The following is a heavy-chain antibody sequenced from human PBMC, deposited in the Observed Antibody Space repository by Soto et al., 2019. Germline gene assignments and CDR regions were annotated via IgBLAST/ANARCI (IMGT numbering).Heavy chain of an antibody. CDR3: AKLRATRLGDFPNSYFAS. Sequence: LRLSCAASGFTFSSYAFSWVRQVPGKGLERVSSISDNGGTTYYPDSVKGRFTVSRDNSKNTLYLQMDSLRVEDTAIYYCAKLRATRLGDFPNSYFASWGQGVLVPVSS. CDR1: GFTFSSYA. D-gene: IGHD3-16*01. J-gene: IGHJ4*02. V-gene: IGHV3-23*01. CDR2: ISDNGGTT.